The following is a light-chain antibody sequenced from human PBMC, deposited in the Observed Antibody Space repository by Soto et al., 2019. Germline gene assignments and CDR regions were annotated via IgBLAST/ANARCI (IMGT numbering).Light chain of an antibody. CDR2: NSN. CDR1: SSNIGGNT. CDR3: AAWDDSLSGPV. J-gene: IGLJ2*01. V-gene: IGLV1-44*01. Sequence: QYVLTQPSSASGTPGQRVTISCSGGSSNIGGNTAHWYQQFPGTAPKLLIYNSNQRPSGVPDRFSGSKSGTSASLAISGLQSEDEAMYYCAAWDDSLSGPVFGEGTKVTVL.